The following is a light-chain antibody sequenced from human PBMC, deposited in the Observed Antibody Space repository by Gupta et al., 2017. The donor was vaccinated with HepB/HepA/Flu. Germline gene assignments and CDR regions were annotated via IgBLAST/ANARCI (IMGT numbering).Light chain of an antibody. CDR1: SSDVGGYNY. J-gene: IGLJ1*01. CDR3: SSYTSSSTPYV. Sequence: QSALTQPASVSGSPGKSITISCPGTSSDVGGYNYVSWYQQHPGKAPKLMIYDVSNRPSGVSNRFSGSKSGNTASLTISVLQAEDEADYYCSSYTSSSTPYVFGTGTKVTVL. V-gene: IGLV2-14*03. CDR2: DVS.